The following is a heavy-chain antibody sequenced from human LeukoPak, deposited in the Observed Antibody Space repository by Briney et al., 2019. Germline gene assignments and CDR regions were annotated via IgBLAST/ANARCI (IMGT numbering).Heavy chain of an antibody. CDR1: GFTFSAYG. Sequence: GGSLRLSCAVSGFTFSAYGMHWVRQAPGKGLEWVAVIGYDGSKEYYLDAVKGRFTISRDNSKNTLFLQMNRLRVDDTAVYYCARDWNGSPAYDTFDFWGQGTMVTVSS. CDR2: IGYDGSKE. CDR3: ARDWNGSPAYDTFDF. V-gene: IGHV3-33*01. D-gene: IGHD1-26*01. J-gene: IGHJ3*01.